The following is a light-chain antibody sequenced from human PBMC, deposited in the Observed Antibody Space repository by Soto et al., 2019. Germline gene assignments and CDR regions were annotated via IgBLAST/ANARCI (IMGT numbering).Light chain of an antibody. CDR3: QQYDQWWT. J-gene: IGKJ1*01. CDR2: DAS. CDR1: QSVSSY. V-gene: IGKV3D-15*01. Sequence: ENVLTQSPGTLSLSPGERATLSCRASQSVSSYLAWYQQKPGQAPRLLIYDASNRATGIPARFSGSGSGTEFSLTINSLQSEDFGVYFCQQYDQWWTFGQGTKV.